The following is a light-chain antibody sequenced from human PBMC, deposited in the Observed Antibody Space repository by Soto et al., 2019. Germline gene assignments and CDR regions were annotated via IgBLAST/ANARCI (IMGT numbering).Light chain of an antibody. J-gene: IGLJ1*01. CDR1: SSDVGAYNY. V-gene: IGLV2-14*01. Sequence: QSALTQPASVSGSPGQSITISCTGTSSDVGAYNYVSWYQQHPGRAPKLMIYDVSNRPSGVSNRFSGSKSGNTASLTISGLQAEDEADYYCSSYTRSSTLFGTGTKVTFL. CDR3: SSYTRSSTL. CDR2: DVS.